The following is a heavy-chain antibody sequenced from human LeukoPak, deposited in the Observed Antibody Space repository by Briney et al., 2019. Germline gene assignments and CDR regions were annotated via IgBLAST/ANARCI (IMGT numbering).Heavy chain of an antibody. Sequence: QAGGSLRLSCAASGFTFSSYAMNWVRQAPGKGLEWVSVIQGGGNTYYADSVKGRFTISRDNSKNTLYLQMNSLRVEDTAFYYCARVGSPTYGDFDYWGQGTLVTVSS. V-gene: IGHV3-23*01. D-gene: IGHD4-17*01. CDR1: GFTFSSYA. CDR3: ARVGSPTYGDFDY. J-gene: IGHJ4*02. CDR2: IQGGGNT.